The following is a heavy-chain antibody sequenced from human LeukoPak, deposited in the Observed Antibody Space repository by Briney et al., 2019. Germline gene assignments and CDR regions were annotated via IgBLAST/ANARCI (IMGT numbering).Heavy chain of an antibody. Sequence: KPGGSLRLSCAASGFTFINAWMAWVRQAPGKGLEWVGRIKAKAHGGTIEYAARVKGRFTISRDGSKNTLYLQMNSLKTEDTAVYYCTTDGVGVEGATYDNWGQGTLVSVSS. J-gene: IGHJ4*02. D-gene: IGHD1-26*01. CDR2: IKAKAHGGTI. V-gene: IGHV3-15*01. CDR1: GFTFINAW. CDR3: TTDGVGVEGATYDN.